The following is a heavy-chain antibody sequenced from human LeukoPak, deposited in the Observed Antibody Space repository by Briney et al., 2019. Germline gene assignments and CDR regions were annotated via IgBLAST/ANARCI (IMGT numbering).Heavy chain of an antibody. CDR1: GYIFTSYW. J-gene: IGHJ3*02. V-gene: IGHV5-51*01. CDR2: IYPGDSDT. D-gene: IGHD1-20*01. CDR3: ARPVTGTTRADAFHI. Sequence: GESLKISCKGSGYIFTSYWIGWVRQLPGKGLEWMGIIYPGDSDTRYSPSFQGQVTISADTFISTAYLQWNSLKASDTAMYYCARPVTGTTRADAFHIWGQGTMVTVSS.